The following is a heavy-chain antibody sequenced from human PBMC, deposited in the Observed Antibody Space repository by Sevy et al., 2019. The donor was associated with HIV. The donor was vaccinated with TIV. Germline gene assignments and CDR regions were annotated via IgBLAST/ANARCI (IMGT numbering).Heavy chain of an antibody. J-gene: IGHJ5*02. D-gene: IGHD5-12*01. CDR3: ARAPPVRSGDDSLNWFDP. V-gene: IGHV4-59*01. Sequence: SETLSLTCSVSAGSISAYYWSWIRQPPGKGLEWIAYIHDSGNSNYNPSLKSRVTISMDTSKNQFSLKMTSVTEADTAVYYCARAPPVRSGDDSLNWFDPWGQGILVTVSS. CDR1: AGSISAYY. CDR2: IHDSGNS.